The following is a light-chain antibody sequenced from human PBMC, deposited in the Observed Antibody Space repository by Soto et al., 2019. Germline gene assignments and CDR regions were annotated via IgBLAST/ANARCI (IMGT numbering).Light chain of an antibody. J-gene: IGKJ2*03. Sequence: DIQMTQSPSTLSASVGDRVTITCRASQRINGWLAWYQQKPGKAPKLLIYKASNLEIGVPSRFSGTGSGTEFTLTISSLQPDDFAPYYCQQYNSYPYSFGQGTKLEIK. V-gene: IGKV1-5*03. CDR1: QRINGW. CDR3: QQYNSYPYS. CDR2: KAS.